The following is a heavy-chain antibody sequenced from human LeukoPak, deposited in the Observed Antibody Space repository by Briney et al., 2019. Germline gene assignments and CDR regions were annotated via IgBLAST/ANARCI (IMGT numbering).Heavy chain of an antibody. D-gene: IGHD3-3*01. J-gene: IGHJ3*02. CDR2: ICDTGSP. CDR3: ARDRGDYDFPFTGVFDI. CDR1: GGSISSGAYC. V-gene: IGHV4-30-2*01. Sequence: PSETLSLTCTVSGGSISSGAYCWSWIRQPPGKGLEWIGYICDTGSPFYTPSLKSRVTISVDKSRNHFSLKVSSVTAADTAVYYCARDRGDYDFPFTGVFDIWGQGTTVAVSS.